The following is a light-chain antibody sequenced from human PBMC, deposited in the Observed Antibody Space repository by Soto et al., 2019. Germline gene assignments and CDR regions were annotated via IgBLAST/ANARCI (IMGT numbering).Light chain of an antibody. CDR3: AAWDDSLSGFYV. J-gene: IGLJ1*01. CDR1: SSDIGTNF. V-gene: IGLV1-47*01. Sequence: QSVLTQPPSVSGTPGQRVTISCSGSSSDIGTNFVYWYQQLPGTAPKILIYRNNQRPSGVPDRFSGSKSGTSASLAISGLRSEDEADYHCAAWDDSLSGFYVFGTGTKVTVL. CDR2: RNN.